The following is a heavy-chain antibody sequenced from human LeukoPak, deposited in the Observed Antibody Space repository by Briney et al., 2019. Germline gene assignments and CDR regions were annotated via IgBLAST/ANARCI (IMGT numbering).Heavy chain of an antibody. CDR3: ARQPYYYDSSDPYGAFDI. Sequence: GESLRISCKGSGYSFTSYWISWVRQMPGKGLEWMGRIDPSDSYTNYSPSFQGHVTISADKSISTAYLQWSSLKASDTAMYYCARQPYYYDSSDPYGAFDIWGQGAMVTVSS. CDR2: IDPSDSYT. CDR1: GYSFTSYW. V-gene: IGHV5-10-1*01. J-gene: IGHJ3*02. D-gene: IGHD3-22*01.